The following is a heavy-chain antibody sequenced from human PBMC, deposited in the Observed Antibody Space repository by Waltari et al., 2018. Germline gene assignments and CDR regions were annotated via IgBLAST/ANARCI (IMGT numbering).Heavy chain of an antibody. CDR2: IYHSGST. CDR1: GYSISSGYY. Sequence: QVQLQESGPGLVKPSETLSLTCAVSGYSISSGYYWGWIRQPPGKGLEWIGSIYHSGSTYYNPSLKSRVTISVDTSKNQFSLKLSSVTAADTAVYYCARRSGSLGHFDYWGQGTLVTVSS. J-gene: IGHJ4*02. V-gene: IGHV4-38-2*01. D-gene: IGHD1-26*01. CDR3: ARRSGSLGHFDY.